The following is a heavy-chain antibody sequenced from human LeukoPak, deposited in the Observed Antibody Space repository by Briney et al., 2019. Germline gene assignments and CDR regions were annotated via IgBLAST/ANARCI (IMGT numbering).Heavy chain of an antibody. D-gene: IGHD6-13*01. CDR1: GFTFGSYA. Sequence: GGSLRLSCAASGFTFGSYAMHWVRQAPGKGLEWVAVMTFDGSNKNYADSVKGRFTISRDNSKNTLYLQMNSLRAEDTAVYYCARGIAAAGDPYFDYWGQGTLVTVSS. CDR2: MTFDGSNK. J-gene: IGHJ4*02. V-gene: IGHV3-30-3*01. CDR3: ARGIAAAGDPYFDY.